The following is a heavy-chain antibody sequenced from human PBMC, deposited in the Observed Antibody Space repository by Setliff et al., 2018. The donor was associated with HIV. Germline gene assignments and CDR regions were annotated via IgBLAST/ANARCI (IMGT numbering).Heavy chain of an antibody. J-gene: IGHJ4*02. CDR2: IYHSGTT. V-gene: IGHV4-38-2*01. D-gene: IGHD7-27*01. Sequence: SETLSLTCAVSGYSISCGSYWAWIRPPPGKGLEWIGSIYHSGTTYYNPSLKSRVTISVDTSKNQFSLKLRSVTAADTAVYYCAKLGMVDDFDYWGQGTLVTVSS. CDR1: GYSISCGSY. CDR3: AKLGMVDDFDY.